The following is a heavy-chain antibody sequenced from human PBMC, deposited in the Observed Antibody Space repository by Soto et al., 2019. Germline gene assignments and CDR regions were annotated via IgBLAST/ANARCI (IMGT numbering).Heavy chain of an antibody. CDR1: GAALSSGGYF. Sequence: SETLSLTCTVSGAALSSGGYFYTWVRQHPGKGLEWLEYIYYSGGTNYNPSLKIRVIISLDKSKTQFSLRLISVTAADTAVYYCTREQSDDNYFDPWGQGTLVTVSS. J-gene: IGHJ5*02. D-gene: IGHD6-19*01. V-gene: IGHV4-61*08. CDR2: IYYSGGT. CDR3: TREQSDDNYFDP.